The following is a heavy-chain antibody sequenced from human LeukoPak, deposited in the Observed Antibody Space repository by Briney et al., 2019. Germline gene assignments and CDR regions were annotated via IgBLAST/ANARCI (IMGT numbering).Heavy chain of an antibody. Sequence: SETLSLTCAVYGGSFSGYYWSWIRQPPGKGLEWIGEINHSGSTNYNPSLKSRVTISVDTSKNQFFLKLSSVTAADTAVYYCARGRGYYDILTGLGNRRPFDYWGQGTLVTVSS. J-gene: IGHJ4*02. CDR3: ARGRGYYDILTGLGNRRPFDY. CDR1: GGSFSGYY. CDR2: INHSGST. V-gene: IGHV4-34*01. D-gene: IGHD3-9*01.